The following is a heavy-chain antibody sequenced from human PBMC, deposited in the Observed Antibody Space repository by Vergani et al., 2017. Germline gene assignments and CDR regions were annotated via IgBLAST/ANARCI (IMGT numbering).Heavy chain of an antibody. Sequence: QVQLQESGPGLVRPSQTLSLTCTVSAGSISSGSYYWSWFRQPAGKGLEWIGRFYTGGGTSYNPSLKSRVTISVDTSKNQFSLQLSSVTAADTAVYYCARDPLYSTTWPFLLLDMDVWGQGTTVTVSS. CDR1: AGSISSGSYY. CDR2: FYTGGGT. J-gene: IGHJ6*02. D-gene: IGHD6-13*01. CDR3: ARDPLYSTTWPFLLLDMDV. V-gene: IGHV4-61*02.